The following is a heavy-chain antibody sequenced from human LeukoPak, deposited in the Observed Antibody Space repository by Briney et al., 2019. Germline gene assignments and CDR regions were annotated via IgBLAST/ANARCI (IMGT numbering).Heavy chain of an antibody. CDR2: IIPILGIA. Sequence: SVKVSCKASGGTFSSYAISWVRQAPGQGLEWMGRIIPILGIANYAQKFQGRVTITADKSTSTAYMELSSLRSEDTAVYYCATPHQYSSSWYFDYWGQGTLVTVSS. V-gene: IGHV1-69*04. CDR1: GGTFSSYA. CDR3: ATPHQYSSSWYFDY. D-gene: IGHD6-13*01. J-gene: IGHJ4*02.